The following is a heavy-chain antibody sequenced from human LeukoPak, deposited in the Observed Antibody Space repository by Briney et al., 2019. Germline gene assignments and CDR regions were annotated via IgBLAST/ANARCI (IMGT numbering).Heavy chain of an antibody. J-gene: IGHJ4*02. V-gene: IGHV1-8*01. CDR2: MNPNSGNT. CDR3: AREDSSGYYPYYFDY. CDR1: GYTFTSYD. D-gene: IGHD3-22*01. Sequence: ASVKVSCKASGYTFTSYDINWVRQATGQGLEWMGWMNPNSGNTGYAQKFQGRVTITADKSTSTAYMELSSLRSEDTAVYYCAREDSSGYYPYYFDYWGQGTLVTVSS.